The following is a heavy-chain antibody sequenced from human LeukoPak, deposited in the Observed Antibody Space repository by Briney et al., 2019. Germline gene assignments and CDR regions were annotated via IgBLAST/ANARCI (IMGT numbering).Heavy chain of an antibody. CDR3: ARDGTIFVENWFDP. CDR1: GYTFTSYG. J-gene: IGHJ5*02. Sequence: ASVKVSCKASGYTFTSYGISWVRQAPGQGLEWMGWISAYSGNTNYAQKLQGRVTMTTDTSTSTAYMELRSLRSDDTAVYYCARDGTIFVENWFDPWGQGTLVTVSS. V-gene: IGHV1-18*01. D-gene: IGHD3-3*01. CDR2: ISAYSGNT.